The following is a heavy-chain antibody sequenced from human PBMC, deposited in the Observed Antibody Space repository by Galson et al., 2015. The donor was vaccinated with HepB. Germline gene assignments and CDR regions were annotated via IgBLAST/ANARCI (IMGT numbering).Heavy chain of an antibody. CDR1: GFTFSSYA. CDR3: AREKQQLVPFDY. J-gene: IGHJ4*02. D-gene: IGHD6-13*01. CDR2: ISYDGSNK. Sequence: SLRLSCAASGFTFSSYAMHWVRQAPGKGLEWVAVISYDGSNKYYADSVKGRFTISRDNSKNTLYLQMNSLRAEDTAVYYCAREKQQLVPFDYWGQGTLVTVSS. V-gene: IGHV3-30*04.